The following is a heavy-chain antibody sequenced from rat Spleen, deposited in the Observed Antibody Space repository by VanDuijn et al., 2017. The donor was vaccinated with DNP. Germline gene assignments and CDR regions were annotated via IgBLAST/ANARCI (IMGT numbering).Heavy chain of an antibody. V-gene: IGHV3-1*01. CDR3: ARWVRSVDS. CDR1: GYSISSNY. CDR2: ISYSGGP. D-gene: IGHD1-1*01. Sequence: EVQLQESGPGLVKPSQSLSLTCSVTGYSISSNYWGWIRKFPGSKMEWMGYISYSGGPRYNPSLKRRISITRDTSENQFFLHLKSITTEDTATYYCARWVRSVDSWGQGVMVTVSS. J-gene: IGHJ2*01.